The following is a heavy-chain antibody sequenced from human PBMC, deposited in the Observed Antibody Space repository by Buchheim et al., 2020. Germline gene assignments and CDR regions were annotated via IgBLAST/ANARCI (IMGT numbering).Heavy chain of an antibody. V-gene: IGHV1-69*02. Sequence: QVQVVQSGAEVKKPGSSVKVSCKTSGGTFTSYTINWVRQAPGQGLEWMGRIIPMITMTNYAQKFQGRVTISADKSTSTAYMELSSLRSEDTAVYYCASRGQSDQYSYGGYGMDVWGQGTT. D-gene: IGHD5-18*01. CDR2: IIPMITMT. CDR1: GGTFTSYT. CDR3: ASRGQSDQYSYGGYGMDV. J-gene: IGHJ6*02.